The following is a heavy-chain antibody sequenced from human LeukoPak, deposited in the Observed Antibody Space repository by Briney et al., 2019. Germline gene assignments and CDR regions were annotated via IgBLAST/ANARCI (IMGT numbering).Heavy chain of an antibody. CDR3: ARDLNYYDSSGYGLDY. CDR1: GFTFSSCE. CDR2: ISSSGSTI. D-gene: IGHD3-22*01. V-gene: IGHV3-48*03. Sequence: GGSLRLSCAASGFTFSSCEMNWVRQAPGKGLEWVSYISSSGSTIYYADSVKGRFTISRDNAKNSLYLQMNSLRAEDTAVYYCARDLNYYDSSGYGLDYWGQGTLVTVSS. J-gene: IGHJ4*02.